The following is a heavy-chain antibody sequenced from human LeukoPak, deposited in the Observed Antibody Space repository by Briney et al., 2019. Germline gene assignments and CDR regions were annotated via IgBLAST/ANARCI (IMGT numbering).Heavy chain of an antibody. Sequence: SETLSLTCTVSGGSISSSSYYWGWIRQPPGKELEWIGSIYYSGSTYYNPSLKSRVTISVDTSKNQFSLKLSSVTAADTAVYYCALSYGSGSYDPDDAFDIWGQGTMVTVSS. CDR3: ALSYGSGSYDPDDAFDI. CDR2: IYYSGST. CDR1: GGSISSSSYY. D-gene: IGHD3-10*01. V-gene: IGHV4-39*01. J-gene: IGHJ3*02.